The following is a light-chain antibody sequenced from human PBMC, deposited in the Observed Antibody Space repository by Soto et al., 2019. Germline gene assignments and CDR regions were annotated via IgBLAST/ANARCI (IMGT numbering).Light chain of an antibody. V-gene: IGKV1-39*01. CDR1: QSISSY. J-gene: IGKJ2*01. CDR2: AAS. Sequence: DIQMTQSPSSLSASVGDRVTITYRASQSISSYLNWYQQKPGKAPNLLIYAASSLQSGVPSRFSGSGSGTDCTLTISSLQPEDFATYYCQQSYRTPYTFGQGTKLEIK. CDR3: QQSYRTPYT.